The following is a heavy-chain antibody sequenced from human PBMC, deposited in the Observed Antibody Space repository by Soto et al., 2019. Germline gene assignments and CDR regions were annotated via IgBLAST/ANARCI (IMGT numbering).Heavy chain of an antibody. CDR3: ARDEGWNSLLY. V-gene: IGHV3-7*03. Sequence: EVHLVESGGGLVQPGGSWGLPCEAPGVRFMEIWLTWLRQPPGKGLEWVANIRPDGGDWTLGDSWKGRFRVSRDNAKNSVYLHINGLGVDYTAVYYCARDEGWNSLLYWGQGARVTVSS. J-gene: IGHJ4*02. CDR1: GVRFMEIW. CDR2: IRPDGGDW. D-gene: IGHD1-7*01.